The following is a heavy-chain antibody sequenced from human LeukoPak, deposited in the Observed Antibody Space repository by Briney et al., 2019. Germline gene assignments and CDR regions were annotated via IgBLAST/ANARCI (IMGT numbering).Heavy chain of an antibody. CDR3: AREVGYYDSSGYSTYFDY. D-gene: IGHD3-22*01. Sequence: SETLSLTCTVSDGSISSYYWSWIRQPPGKGLEWIGYIYYSGSTNYNPSLKSRVTISVDTSKNQFSLKLSSVTAADTAVYYCAREVGYYDSSGYSTYFDYWGQGTLVTVSS. V-gene: IGHV4-59*01. CDR2: IYYSGST. J-gene: IGHJ4*02. CDR1: DGSISSYY.